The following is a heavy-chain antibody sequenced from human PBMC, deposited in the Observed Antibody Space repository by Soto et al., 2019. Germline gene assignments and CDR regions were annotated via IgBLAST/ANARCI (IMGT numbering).Heavy chain of an antibody. J-gene: IGHJ4*02. CDR2: INAGNGNT. CDR3: ARVFSLHTAKISYPLDY. D-gene: IGHD3-3*02. Sequence: GASVKVSCKASGYTFTSYAMHWVRQAPGQRLEWMGWINAGNGNTKYSQKFQGRVTITRDTSASTAYMELSSLRSEDTAVYYCARVFSLHTAKISYPLDYWGQGTLVTVSS. V-gene: IGHV1-3*01. CDR1: GYTFTSYA.